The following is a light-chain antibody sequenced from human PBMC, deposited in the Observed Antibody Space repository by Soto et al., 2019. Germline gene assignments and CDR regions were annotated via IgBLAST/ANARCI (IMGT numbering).Light chain of an antibody. J-gene: IGKJ1*01. CDR3: QQYNSYPWT. V-gene: IGKV1-5*03. Sequence: IQMTQSPSTLSASVGDRVTFTCRASQTISTWLAWYQQKPGEAPKLPISKASILEVGVPSRLSASGSGTDFTIAINTLQHADFATYYCQQYNSYPWTFGHGTKV. CDR2: KAS. CDR1: QTISTW.